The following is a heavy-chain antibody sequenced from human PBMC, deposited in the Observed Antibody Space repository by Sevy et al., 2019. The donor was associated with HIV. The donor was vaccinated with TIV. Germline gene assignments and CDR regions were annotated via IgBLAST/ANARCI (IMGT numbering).Heavy chain of an antibody. Sequence: SETLSLTCTVSGGSISSYYWSWIRQPPGKGLEWIGYIYYSGSTNYNPSLKSRVTISVDTSKNQFSLKLSSVTAADTAVYYCARDSRGGGVYYYSYMDVWGKGTTVTVSS. V-gene: IGHV4-59*01. J-gene: IGHJ6*03. CDR3: ARDSRGGGVYYYSYMDV. CDR1: GGSISSYY. D-gene: IGHD3-16*01. CDR2: IYYSGST.